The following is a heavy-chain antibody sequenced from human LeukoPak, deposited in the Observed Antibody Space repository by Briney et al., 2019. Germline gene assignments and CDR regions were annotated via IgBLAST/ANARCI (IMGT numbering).Heavy chain of an antibody. CDR1: GFTFSSYA. D-gene: IGHD3-3*01. CDR3: AKERVWSGYFLEAPRHGMDV. CDR2: ISGSGGST. J-gene: IGHJ6*02. V-gene: IGHV3-23*01. Sequence: SGGSLRLSCAASGFTFSSYAMSWVRQAPGKGREWVSAISGSGGSTYYADSVKGRFTISRDNSKNTLYLQMNSLRAEDTAVYYCAKERVWSGYFLEAPRHGMDVWGQGTTVTVSS.